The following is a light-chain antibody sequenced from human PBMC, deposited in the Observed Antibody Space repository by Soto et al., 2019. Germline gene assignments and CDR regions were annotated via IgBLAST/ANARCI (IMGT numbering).Light chain of an antibody. CDR1: QSLRHSNGYNY. J-gene: IGKJ2*01. V-gene: IGKV2-28*01. CDR2: LGS. Sequence: DIVMTQSPLSLPVTPGEPASISCRSSQSLRHSNGYNYLDWYLQKPGQSPQLLIYLGSNRASGVPDRFSGSGSGTDFTLEIGRVEAEDVGVYYCMQALQTPLYTFGQGTKLEIK. CDR3: MQALQTPLYT.